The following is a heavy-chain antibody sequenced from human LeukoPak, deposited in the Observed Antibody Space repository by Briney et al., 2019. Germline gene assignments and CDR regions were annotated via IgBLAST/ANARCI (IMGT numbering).Heavy chain of an antibody. V-gene: IGHV4-34*01. D-gene: IGHD3-16*01. Sequence: PSETPSLTCAVYGESFSGYYWTWIRQPPGKGLEWIGEINHSGSTSYNPSLTSRVTISVDTSKNQFSLKLSSVTAADTAVYYCARPRPGGGWFDYRGQGVLVTVSS. J-gene: IGHJ4*02. CDR3: ARPRPGGGWFDY. CDR2: INHSGST. CDR1: GESFSGYY.